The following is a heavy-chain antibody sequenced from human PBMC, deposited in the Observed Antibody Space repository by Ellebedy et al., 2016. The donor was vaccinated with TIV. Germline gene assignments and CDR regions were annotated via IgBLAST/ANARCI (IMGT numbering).Heavy chain of an antibody. CDR2: ISWNSGSI. Sequence: SLKISXAASGFTFDDYAMHWVRQAPGKGLEWVSGISWNSGSIGYADSVKGRFTISRDNAKNSLYLQMNSLRAEDTALYYCAKDIGSSPEYYFDYWGQGTLVTVSS. CDR3: AKDIGSSPEYYFDY. D-gene: IGHD6-13*01. J-gene: IGHJ4*02. CDR1: GFTFDDYA. V-gene: IGHV3-9*01.